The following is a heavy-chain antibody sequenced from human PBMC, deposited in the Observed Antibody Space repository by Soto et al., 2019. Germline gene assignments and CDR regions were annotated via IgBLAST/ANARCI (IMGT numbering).Heavy chain of an antibody. CDR1: GGSISSGDYY. V-gene: IGHV4-30-4*01. CDR3: ASLKLGYSTFDP. Sequence: SETLSLTCGVYGGSISSGDYYWSWIRQPPGKGLEWIGYIYYSGSTYYNPSLKSRVTISVDTSKNQFSLKLSSVTAADTAVYYCASLKLGYSTFDPWGQGTLVTVSS. CDR2: IYYSGST. J-gene: IGHJ5*02. D-gene: IGHD5-18*01.